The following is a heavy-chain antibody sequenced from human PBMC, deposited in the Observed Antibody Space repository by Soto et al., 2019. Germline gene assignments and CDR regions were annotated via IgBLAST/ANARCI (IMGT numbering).Heavy chain of an antibody. CDR2: IKQDGSEK. J-gene: IGHJ6*02. Sequence: PGGSLRLSCAASGFTFSSYWMSWVRQAPGKGLEWVANIKQDGSEKYYVDSVKGRFTISRDNAKNSLYLQMNSLSAEDTAVYYCASGSSQVPYGMDVWGQGTTVTVSS. V-gene: IGHV3-7*01. CDR3: ASGSSQVPYGMDV. CDR1: GFTFSSYW. D-gene: IGHD6-13*01.